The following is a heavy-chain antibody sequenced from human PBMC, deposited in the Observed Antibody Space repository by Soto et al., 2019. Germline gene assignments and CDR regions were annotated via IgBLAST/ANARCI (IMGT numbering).Heavy chain of an antibody. V-gene: IGHV3-33*01. Sequence: PGGSLRLSCVASGFTFSSYCIHWVRQAPCKGLEWVAVIWYDGINKYCADSVKGRFTISRDNSKNTLYLQMNSLRAEDTATYYCGRDRYCSSISCQGWFDRLGQGTLLTVSS. CDR3: GRDRYCSSISCQGWFDR. J-gene: IGHJ5*02. D-gene: IGHD2-2*01. CDR2: IWYDGINK. CDR1: GFTFSSYC.